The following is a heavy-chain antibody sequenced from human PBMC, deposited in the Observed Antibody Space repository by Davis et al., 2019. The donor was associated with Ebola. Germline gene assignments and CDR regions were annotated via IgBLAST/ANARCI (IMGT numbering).Heavy chain of an antibody. J-gene: IGHJ3*01. V-gene: IGHV4-34*01. CDR2: ISHSGAT. CDR1: GESLSGDY. Sequence: MPSETLSLTCAVYGESLSGDYWSWIRQPPGKGLEWIGEISHSGATNYNPSLESRVTISVDTSKNQFSLKLSSVTAADTAVYYCARGNEVIEVVTANDAFDVWGQGTMVNVSS. D-gene: IGHD2-21*02. CDR3: ARGNEVIEVVTANDAFDV.